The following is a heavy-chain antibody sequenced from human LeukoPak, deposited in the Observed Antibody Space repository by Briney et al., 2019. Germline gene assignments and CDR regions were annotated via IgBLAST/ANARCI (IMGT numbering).Heavy chain of an antibody. CDR1: GGSISSYY. V-gene: IGHV4-4*07. Sequence: SETLSLTCTVSGGSISSYYWSWIRQPAGKGLEWIGRIYTSGSTNYNPSLKSRVTMSVDTSKNQFSLKLSSVTAADTAVYYCARGKRSTRIYYFDYWGQGTLVIVSS. J-gene: IGHJ4*02. D-gene: IGHD2-15*01. CDR2: IYTSGST. CDR3: ARGKRSTRIYYFDY.